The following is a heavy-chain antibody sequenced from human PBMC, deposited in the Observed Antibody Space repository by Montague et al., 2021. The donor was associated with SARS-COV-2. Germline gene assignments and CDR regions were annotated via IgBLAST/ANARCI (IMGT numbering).Heavy chain of an antibody. CDR3: ARVTTVRVYWLDP. D-gene: IGHD4-11*01. Sequence: TLSLTCTVSGGSISSGGYYWSWIRQHPGKGLEWIGYIYYSGSTYYNPSLKSRVTISVDTSKNQFSLKLGSVTAADTAVYYCARVTTVRVYWLDPWGQGTLVTVSS. CDR2: IYYSGST. J-gene: IGHJ5*02. V-gene: IGHV4-31*03. CDR1: GGSISSGGYY.